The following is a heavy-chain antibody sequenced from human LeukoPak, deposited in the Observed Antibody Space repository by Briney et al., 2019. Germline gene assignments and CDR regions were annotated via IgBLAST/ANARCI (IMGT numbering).Heavy chain of an antibody. CDR3: ANTLNYDSSGRLIDY. CDR2: ISSSSSYI. D-gene: IGHD3-22*01. V-gene: IGHV3-21*01. Sequence: GGSLGLSCAASGFTFSSYSMNWVRQAPGKGLEWVSSISSSSSYIYYADSVKGRFTISRDNAKNSLYLQMNSLRAEDTAVYYCANTLNYDSSGRLIDYWGQGTLVTVSS. J-gene: IGHJ4*02. CDR1: GFTFSSYS.